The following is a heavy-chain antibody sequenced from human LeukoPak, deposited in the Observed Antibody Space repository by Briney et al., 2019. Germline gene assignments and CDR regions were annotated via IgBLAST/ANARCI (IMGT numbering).Heavy chain of an antibody. J-gene: IGHJ3*02. V-gene: IGHV3-7*03. CDR3: VKEHVDRAFTRSFEI. CDR1: GFTFNNYW. Sequence: GGSLRLSCEASGFTFNNYWMSWVRQAPRKGLEWVANIKQDGSEKSYVDSAKGRFTISRDNAKNSLFLQMNSLRAEDTAVYYCVKEHVDRAFTRSFEIWGQGTVVTVSS. CDR2: IKQDGSEK. D-gene: IGHD3-10*01.